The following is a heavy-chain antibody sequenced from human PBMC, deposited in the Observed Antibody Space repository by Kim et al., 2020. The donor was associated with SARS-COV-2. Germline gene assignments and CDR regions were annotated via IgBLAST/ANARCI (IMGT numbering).Heavy chain of an antibody. Sequence: SETLSLTCNVSGGSISTYYWNWIRQPPGKGLEWIGFVYYSGVTKYNPSLKNRLTISRDTSKNHFSLSLTSVTAADTAVYYCATFGSSYGSGTYFYYWGQG. CDR3: ATFGSSYGSGTYFYY. D-gene: IGHD3-10*01. J-gene: IGHJ4*02. CDR2: VYYSGVT. V-gene: IGHV4-59*12. CDR1: GGSISTYY.